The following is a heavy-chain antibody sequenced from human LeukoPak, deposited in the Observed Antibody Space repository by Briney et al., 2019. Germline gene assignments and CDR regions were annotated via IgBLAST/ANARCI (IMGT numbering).Heavy chain of an antibody. J-gene: IGHJ6*03. CDR1: GFTFSTYA. CDR3: ARTTEGGYTYDYFYYYYMDV. V-gene: IGHV4-59*01. D-gene: IGHD5-18*01. CDR2: IYYSGST. Sequence: GSLRLSCAASGFTFSTYAMHWVRQPPGKGLEWIGYIYYSGSTNYNPSLKSRVTISVDMSKNQFSLKLSSVTAADTAVYYCARTTEGGYTYDYFYYYYMDVWGKGTTVTISS.